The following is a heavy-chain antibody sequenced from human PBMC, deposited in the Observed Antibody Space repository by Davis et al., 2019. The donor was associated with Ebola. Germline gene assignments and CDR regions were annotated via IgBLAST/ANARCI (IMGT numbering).Heavy chain of an antibody. CDR1: GFTFSSSG. D-gene: IGHD3-22*01. CDR3: AKAVYHYDSSGYYPYYYYYMDV. Sequence: GESLKISCAASGFTFSSSGMYWVSQAPGKGLEWVAVISYDGSNKYYADFVTGRFIISRDDSKNTLYLQMNSLRAEDTAVYYCAKAVYHYDSSGYYPYYYYYMDVWGKGTTVTVSS. CDR2: ISYDGSNK. V-gene: IGHV3-30*18. J-gene: IGHJ6*03.